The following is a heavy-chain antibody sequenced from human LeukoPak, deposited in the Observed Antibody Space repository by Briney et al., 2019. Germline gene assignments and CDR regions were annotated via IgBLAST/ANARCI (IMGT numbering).Heavy chain of an antibody. J-gene: IGHJ4*02. CDR3: ARDNLLNCSSTSWYTGIAY. Sequence: SETLSLTCAVYGGSFSGYYGSWIRQPPGKGREWIGEINHRGSTNYNPSHKSRVTISVDTPTTQFSLKLRSATAADTAVYYCARDNLLNCSSTSWYTGIAYWGQGTLVTVSS. CDR2: INHRGST. V-gene: IGHV4-34*01. CDR1: GGSFSGYY. D-gene: IGHD2-2*02.